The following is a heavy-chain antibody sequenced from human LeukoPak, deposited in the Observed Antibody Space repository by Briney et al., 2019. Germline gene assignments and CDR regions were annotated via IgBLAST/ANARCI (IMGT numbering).Heavy chain of an antibody. CDR3: TRDQRKYCSRTTCFVFDI. CDR2: ISGSGGST. Sequence: GGSLRLSCAASGFTFSSYAMSWVRQAPGKGLEWVSAISGSGGSTYYADSVKGRFAVSRDNSKKTLYLQLNSLRAEDTAVYYCTRDQRKYCSRTTCFVFDIWGQGTVVSVSS. D-gene: IGHD2-2*01. J-gene: IGHJ3*02. V-gene: IGHV3-23*01. CDR1: GFTFSSYA.